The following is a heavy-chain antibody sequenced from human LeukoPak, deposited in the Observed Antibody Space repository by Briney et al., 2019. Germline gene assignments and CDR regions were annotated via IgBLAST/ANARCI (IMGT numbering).Heavy chain of an antibody. V-gene: IGHV3-11*04. CDR2: ISSSGSTI. Sequence: GGSLRLSCAASGFTFSDYYMSWIRQAPGKGLEWVSYISSSGSTIYYADSVKGRFTISRDNSKNTLYLQMNSLRAEDTAVYYCARAKGYDILTGNRGYYYGMDVWGQGTTVTVSS. CDR3: ARAKGYDILTGNRGYYYGMDV. J-gene: IGHJ6*02. D-gene: IGHD3-9*01. CDR1: GFTFSDYY.